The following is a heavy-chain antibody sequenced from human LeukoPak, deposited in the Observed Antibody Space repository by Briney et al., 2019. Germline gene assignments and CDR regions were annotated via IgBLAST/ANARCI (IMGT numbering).Heavy chain of an antibody. CDR2: INSNSGGT. D-gene: IGHD6-13*01. Sequence: GASVKVSCKASGYTFTGYYMHWVRQAPGRGLEWMGRINSNSGGTNYAQKFQGRVTMTRDTSISTAYMELSRLTSDDTAVYYCARDLGSSSWYYSYGMDVWGQGTTVTVSS. CDR1: GYTFTGYY. V-gene: IGHV1-2*06. J-gene: IGHJ6*02. CDR3: ARDLGSSSWYYSYGMDV.